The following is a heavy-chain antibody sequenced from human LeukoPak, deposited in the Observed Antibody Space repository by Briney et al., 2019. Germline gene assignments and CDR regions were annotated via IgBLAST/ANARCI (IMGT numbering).Heavy chain of an antibody. J-gene: IGHJ4*02. D-gene: IGHD3-22*01. CDR2: IILLLGVA. Sequence: ASVKVSCKASGGTFSSSYGISWVRQAPGQGLEWMGRIILLLGVANYAQKFQGRVTITADKSTSTAYMELSSLTSEDTALYYYARLHYDDSDNYYLDYWGQGTLVTVSS. CDR1: GGTFSSSYG. V-gene: IGHV1-69*04. CDR3: ARLHYDDSDNYYLDY.